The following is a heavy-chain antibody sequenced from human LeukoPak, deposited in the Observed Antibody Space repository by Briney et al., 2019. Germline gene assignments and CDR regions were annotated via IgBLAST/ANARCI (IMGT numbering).Heavy chain of an antibody. D-gene: IGHD3-10*01. V-gene: IGHV4-59*12. J-gene: IGHJ6*03. Sequence: SETLSLTCTVSGGSLSSYYWSWIRQPPGKGLEGIGYIYYSGTTYYNPSLTSRVTISVDTSKNQFSLKLTSVTAADTAVYYCARVRGVPYYHYYMDGWGKGTTVTVSS. CDR1: GGSLSSYY. CDR3: ARVRGVPYYHYYMDG. CDR2: IYYSGTT.